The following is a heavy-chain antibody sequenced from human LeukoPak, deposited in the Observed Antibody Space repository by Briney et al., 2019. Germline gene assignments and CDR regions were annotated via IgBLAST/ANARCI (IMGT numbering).Heavy chain of an antibody. D-gene: IGHD4-17*01. CDR1: GGTFSSYA. V-gene: IGHV1-69*05. J-gene: IGHJ4*02. CDR2: IIPIFGTA. Sequence: GASVKVSCKASGGTFSSYAISWVRQAPGQGLEWMGGIIPIFGTANYAQKFQGRVTITTDESTSTAYMELSSLRSEDTAAYYCARDMTTVTTFDYWGRGTLVTVSS. CDR3: ARDMTTVTTFDY.